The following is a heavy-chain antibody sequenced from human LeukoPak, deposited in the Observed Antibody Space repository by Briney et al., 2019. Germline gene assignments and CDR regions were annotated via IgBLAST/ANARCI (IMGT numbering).Heavy chain of an antibody. V-gene: IGHV3-30-3*01. J-gene: IGHJ4*02. CDR2: ISYDGSNK. Sequence: GGSLRLSCAASGFTFSSYAMHWVRQAPGKGLEWVAVISYDGSNKYYADSVKGRFTISRDNSKNTLYLQMNSLRAEDTAVYYCAKEWDYWGQGTLVTVSS. CDR1: GFTFSSYA. CDR3: AKEWDY.